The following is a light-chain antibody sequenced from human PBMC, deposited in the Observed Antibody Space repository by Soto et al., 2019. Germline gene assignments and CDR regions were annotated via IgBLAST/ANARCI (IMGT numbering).Light chain of an antibody. J-gene: IGKJ1*01. V-gene: IGKV1-5*01. CDR1: QNIDNY. CDR3: QQYNSYS. Sequence: DIQMTQSPSSLSASVGDRVTITCRASQNIDNYLNWYHQTPGTAPKVLIYHASNLQSGVPSRFSGSGSGTEFTLTISSLQPDDFATYYCQQYNSYSFGQGTKVDIK. CDR2: HAS.